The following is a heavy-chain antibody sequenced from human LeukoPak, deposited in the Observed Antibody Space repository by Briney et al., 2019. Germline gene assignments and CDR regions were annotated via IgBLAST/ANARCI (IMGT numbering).Heavy chain of an antibody. CDR2: INPSGGST. J-gene: IGHJ3*02. Sequence: ASVKVSCKASGYTFTSYYMHWVRQAPGQGLEWMGIINPSGGSTSYAQKFQGRVTMTRDTSTSTVYMELSSLRSEDTAVYYCARGNDSSGYYLPDAFDIWGQGTTVTVSS. D-gene: IGHD3-22*01. V-gene: IGHV1-46*01. CDR1: GYTFTSYY. CDR3: ARGNDSSGYYLPDAFDI.